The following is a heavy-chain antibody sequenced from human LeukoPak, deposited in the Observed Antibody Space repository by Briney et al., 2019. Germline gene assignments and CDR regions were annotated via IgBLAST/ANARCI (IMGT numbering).Heavy chain of an antibody. V-gene: IGHV1-18*01. Sequence: ASVKVSCKASGYTFTNYGITWVRQAPGQGLEWMGWISAYNGNTNYAQKLQGRVIMTTDTSTSTAYMELRSLRSDDTAVYYCARDGSGSYYVHWFDPWGQGTLVTVSS. CDR3: ARDGSGSYYVHWFDP. CDR1: GYTFTNYG. D-gene: IGHD1-26*01. J-gene: IGHJ5*02. CDR2: ISAYNGNT.